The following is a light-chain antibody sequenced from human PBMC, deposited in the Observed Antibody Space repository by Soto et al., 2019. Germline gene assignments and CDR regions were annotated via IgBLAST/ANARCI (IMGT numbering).Light chain of an antibody. J-gene: IGKJ4*01. Sequence: AIQMAQSPSSLSASVGDRVTITCRASQGIGNDVGWFQQKPGKAPKLLIYAAATLQSGVPSRFSGSRSGTDFTLTISSRQPEDFATYYCLQEHNYPLTFGGGTKVEIK. V-gene: IGKV1-6*02. CDR2: AAA. CDR3: LQEHNYPLT. CDR1: QGIGND.